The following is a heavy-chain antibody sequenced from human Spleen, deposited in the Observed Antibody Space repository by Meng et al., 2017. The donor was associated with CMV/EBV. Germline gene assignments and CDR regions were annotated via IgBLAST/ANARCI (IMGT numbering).Heavy chain of an antibody. CDR3: AKDGRYQLLYIGRGLPDY. CDR1: GFTFRSYA. Sequence: GGSLRLSCAASGFTFRSYAMHWVRQAPGKGLEWVAFIRYDGSNKYYADSVKGRFTISRDNSKNTLYLQMNSLRAEDTAVYYCAKDGRYQLLYIGRGLPDYWGQGTLVTVSS. J-gene: IGHJ4*02. D-gene: IGHD2-2*02. CDR2: IRYDGSNK. V-gene: IGHV3-30*02.